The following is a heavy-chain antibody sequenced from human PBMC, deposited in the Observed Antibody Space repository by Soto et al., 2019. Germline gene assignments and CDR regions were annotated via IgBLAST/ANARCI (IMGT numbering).Heavy chain of an antibody. CDR1: RYTFTSYY. Sequence: ASVKVSCKTSRYTFTSYYMHWVRQAPGKGLEWMGIINPSGGSTSYAQKFQGRVNMTRETSTSRVYIALSSLISEDTAVYYCARESHETECDYWGQGTLVTVCS. CDR3: ARESHETECDY. D-gene: IGHD3-3*01. CDR2: INPSGGST. J-gene: IGHJ4*02. V-gene: IGHV1-46*01.